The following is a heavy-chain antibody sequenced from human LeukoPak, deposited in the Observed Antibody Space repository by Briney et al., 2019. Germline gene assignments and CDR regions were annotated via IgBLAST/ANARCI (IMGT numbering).Heavy chain of an antibody. CDR2: TRNKANSYTT. D-gene: IGHD3-22*01. Sequence: GGSLRLSCAASGFTFDDYAMHWVRQAPGKGLEWVGRTRNKANSYTTEYAASVKGRFTISRDDSKNSLYLQMNSLKTEDTAVYYCTADLRRTYRDSSDYLLSDSWGQGTLVTVSS. V-gene: IGHV3-72*01. J-gene: IGHJ4*02. CDR3: TADLRRTYRDSSDYLLSDS. CDR1: GFTFDDYA.